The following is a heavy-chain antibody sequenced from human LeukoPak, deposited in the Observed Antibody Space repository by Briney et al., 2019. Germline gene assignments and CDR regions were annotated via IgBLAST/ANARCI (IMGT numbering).Heavy chain of an antibody. D-gene: IGHD1/OR15-1a*01. Sequence: PGGSLTLSCTASGFTFGDYAMGWFRQAPGKGLEWVGFIRSKAYGGTTEYAASVKGRFTISRDDSKSIAYLQMNSLKTEDTAVYYCTREETGTADYWGQGTLVTVSS. CDR3: TREETGTADY. CDR2: IRSKAYGGTT. J-gene: IGHJ4*02. V-gene: IGHV3-49*03. CDR1: GFTFGDYA.